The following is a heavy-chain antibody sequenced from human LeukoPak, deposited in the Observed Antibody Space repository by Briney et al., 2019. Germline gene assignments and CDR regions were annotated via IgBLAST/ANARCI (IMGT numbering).Heavy chain of an antibody. CDR3: ARARYYMDV. V-gene: IGHV3-48*04. CDR2: ISISSTI. CDR1: GFTFSSYS. Sequence: GGSLRLSCAASGFTFSSYSMNWVRQAPGKGLEWGAYISISSTICYADSVTGRLTIPRDTGKHSLYLQMNSLRAAETAVYYCARARYYMDVWGKGTTVTVSS. J-gene: IGHJ6*03.